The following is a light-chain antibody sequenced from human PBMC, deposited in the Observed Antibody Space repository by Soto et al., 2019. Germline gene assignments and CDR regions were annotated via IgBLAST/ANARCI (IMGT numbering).Light chain of an antibody. CDR2: DAS. CDR1: QTVSSN. V-gene: IGKV3-15*01. Sequence: EIVMAQSPDALSGSPGEGATLSCRASQTVSSNLAWYQQKPGQAPRLLIYDASTRATGIPARFSGSGSGAEFTLIISSLQSEDFAVYYCQQYSNWITFGGGTKVDIK. J-gene: IGKJ4*01. CDR3: QQYSNWIT.